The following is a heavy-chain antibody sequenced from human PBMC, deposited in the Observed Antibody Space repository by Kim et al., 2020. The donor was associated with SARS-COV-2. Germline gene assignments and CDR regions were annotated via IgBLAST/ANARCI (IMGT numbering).Heavy chain of an antibody. CDR3: VKERTSGWYDFDY. D-gene: IGHD6-19*01. J-gene: IGHJ4*02. V-gene: IGHV3-64D*06. Sequence: GGSLRLSCSASGFTFSSYAMHWVRQAPGKGLEYVSVISTNGGSTYYADSVKDRFIISRDNSRNMLCLQMSSLRSEDTAVYYCVKERTSGWYDFDYWGQGTLVTVSS. CDR1: GFTFSSYA. CDR2: ISTNGGST.